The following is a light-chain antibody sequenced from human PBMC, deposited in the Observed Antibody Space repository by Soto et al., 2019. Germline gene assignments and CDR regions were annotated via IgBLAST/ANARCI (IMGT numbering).Light chain of an antibody. J-gene: IGLJ3*02. CDR3: SSYAGSSTLV. Sequence: QSALTQPPSASGSPGQSVTISCTGTSSAVGGYNFVSWYQQHPGKAPKVMIYEVTKRPSGVPDRFSGSKSGNTASLTVSGLQAEDEADYYCSSYAGSSTLVFGGGTKLTVL. CDR2: EVT. CDR1: SSAVGGYNF. V-gene: IGLV2-8*01.